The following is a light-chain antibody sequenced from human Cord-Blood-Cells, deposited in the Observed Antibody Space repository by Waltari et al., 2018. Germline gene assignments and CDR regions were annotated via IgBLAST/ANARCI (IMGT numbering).Light chain of an antibody. CDR3: SSYTSSSSLV. CDR2: EVS. V-gene: IGLV2-14*01. Sequence: QSALTQPASVSASPGQSITTSCTGTSSAGDCYNYVSWYQQHPGKAPKLMIYEVSNRPSGVSNRFSGSKSGNTASLTISGLQAEDEADYYCSSYTSSSSLVFGGGTKLTVL. J-gene: IGLJ3*02. CDR1: SSAGDCYNY.